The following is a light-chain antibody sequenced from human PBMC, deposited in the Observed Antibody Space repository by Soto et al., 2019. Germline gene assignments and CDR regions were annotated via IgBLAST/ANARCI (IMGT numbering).Light chain of an antibody. CDR1: QSVSSN. V-gene: IGKV3-15*01. J-gene: IGKJ1*01. Sequence: EIVMTQSPATLSVSPGDRATLSCRASQSVSSNLAWYQQKPGQAPRLLIHGASTRATGIPDRFSGSGSGTEFTLIISSLQSEDFAIYYCQQDNVWPTFGQGTKVEIK. CDR2: GAS. CDR3: QQDNVWPT.